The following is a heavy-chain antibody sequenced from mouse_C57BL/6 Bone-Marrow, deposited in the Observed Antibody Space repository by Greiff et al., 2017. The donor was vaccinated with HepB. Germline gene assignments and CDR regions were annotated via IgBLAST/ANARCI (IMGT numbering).Heavy chain of an antibody. CDR1: GFTFSDAW. Sequence: DVMLVESGGGLVQPGGSMKLSCAASGFTFSDAWMDWVRQSPEKGLEWVAEIRNKANNHATYYAESVKGRLTISRDDSKSSVYLQMNSLRAEDTGIYYCTPGYYYGSSYPSFAYWGQGTLVTVSA. D-gene: IGHD1-1*01. CDR3: TPGYYYGSSYPSFAY. V-gene: IGHV6-6*01. J-gene: IGHJ3*01. CDR2: IRNKANNHAT.